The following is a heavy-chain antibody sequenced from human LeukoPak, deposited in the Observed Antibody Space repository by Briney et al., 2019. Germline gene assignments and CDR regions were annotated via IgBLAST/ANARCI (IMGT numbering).Heavy chain of an antibody. V-gene: IGHV3-23*01. Sequence: GGSLRLSCAASGFTFSSYAMSWVRQAPGKGLEWVSAISGSGGSAYYADSVKGRFTISRDSSKNTLYLQMNSLRAEDTAVYYCAKVGSYYDSSGYYFNYFDYWGQGTLVTVSS. J-gene: IGHJ4*02. CDR2: ISGSGGSA. CDR3: AKVGSYYDSSGYYFNYFDY. D-gene: IGHD3-22*01. CDR1: GFTFSSYA.